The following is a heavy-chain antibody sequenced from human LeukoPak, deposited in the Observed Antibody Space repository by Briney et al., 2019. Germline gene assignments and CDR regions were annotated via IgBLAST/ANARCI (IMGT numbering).Heavy chain of an antibody. D-gene: IGHD4-11*01. V-gene: IGHV3-11*01. CDR1: GFTFSDYY. CDR2: ISSSGSTI. J-gene: IGHJ3*02. Sequence: GGSLRLSCAASGFTFSDYYMSWIRQAPGKGLEWVSYISSSGSTIYYAGSVKGRFTISRDNAKNSLYLQMNSLRAEDTAVYYCARVLRLDDAFDIWGQGTMVTVSS. CDR3: ARVLRLDDAFDI.